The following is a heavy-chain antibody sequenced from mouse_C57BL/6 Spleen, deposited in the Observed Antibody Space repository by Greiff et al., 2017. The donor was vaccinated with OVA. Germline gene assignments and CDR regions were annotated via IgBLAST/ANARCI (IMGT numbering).Heavy chain of an antibody. CDR3: ARHEGAHYDYDGAWFAY. V-gene: IGHV1-62-2*01. CDR1: GYTFTEYT. CDR2: FYPGSGSI. D-gene: IGHD2-4*01. Sequence: QVQLKQSGAELVKPGASVKLSCKASGYTFTEYTIHWVKQRSGQGLEWIGWFYPGSGSIKYNEKFKDKATLTADKSSSTVYMELSILTSEDSAVYFCARHEGAHYDYDGAWFAYWGQGTLVTVSA. J-gene: IGHJ3*01.